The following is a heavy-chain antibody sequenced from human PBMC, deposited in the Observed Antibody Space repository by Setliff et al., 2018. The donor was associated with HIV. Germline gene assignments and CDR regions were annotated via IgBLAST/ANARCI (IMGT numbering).Heavy chain of an antibody. J-gene: IGHJ4*02. V-gene: IGHV4-38-2*02. CDR2: IYHSGST. Sequence: PSETLSLTCTVSGYSISSGYYWGWIRQPPGKGLEWIGNIYHSGSTYYNPSLKSRVTISVDTSKNQFSLKLTSVTAADTAVYYCARFSTSSGETFDYWGQGTLVTVSS. CDR3: ARFSTSSGETFDY. CDR1: GYSISSGYY. D-gene: IGHD6-6*01.